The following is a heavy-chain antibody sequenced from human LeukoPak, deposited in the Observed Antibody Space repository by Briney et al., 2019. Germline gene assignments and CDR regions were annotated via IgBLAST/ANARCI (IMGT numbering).Heavy chain of an antibody. J-gene: IGHJ6*03. CDR3: ARDMVRGYRHYYYMDV. V-gene: IGHV1-69*05. D-gene: IGHD3-10*01. Sequence: ASVKVSCKASGGTFSSYAISWVRQAPGQGLEWMGGIIPIFGTANYAQKFQSRVTITTDESTSTAYMELSSLRSEDTAVYYCARDMVRGYRHYYYMDVWGKGTTVTVSS. CDR1: GGTFSSYA. CDR2: IIPIFGTA.